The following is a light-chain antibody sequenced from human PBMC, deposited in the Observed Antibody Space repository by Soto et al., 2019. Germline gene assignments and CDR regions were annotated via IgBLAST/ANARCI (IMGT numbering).Light chain of an antibody. CDR2: EVS. V-gene: IGLV2-14*01. CDR1: SRDVCGYNY. Sequence: QSVLTQPASVSGSPGQSITISCTGTSRDVCGYNYVSWYQQHPGKAPKLMIYEVSNRPSGVSNRFSGSKSGNTASLTISGLQAEDEADYYCSSYTSSSTPYVFGTGTKVTVL. J-gene: IGLJ1*01. CDR3: SSYTSSSTPYV.